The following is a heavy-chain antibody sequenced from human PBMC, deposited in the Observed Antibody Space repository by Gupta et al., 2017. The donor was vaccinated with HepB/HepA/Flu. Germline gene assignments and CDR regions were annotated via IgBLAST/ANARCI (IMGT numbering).Heavy chain of an antibody. CDR1: GFPVRTYE. J-gene: IGHJ4*02. V-gene: IGHV3-48*03. CDR2: ISESGRSI. CDR3: VREGGTNGFFFDY. Sequence: VQVVESGGGLVQPGGYLRLSCVASGFPVRTYEMNGVRQAPGKGLEWLSYISESGRSINYADSVKGRFTISRDVAKNSLFLQMDSLRADDTAVYYCVREGGTNGFFFDYWGQGTLVVVSS. D-gene: IGHD2-8*01.